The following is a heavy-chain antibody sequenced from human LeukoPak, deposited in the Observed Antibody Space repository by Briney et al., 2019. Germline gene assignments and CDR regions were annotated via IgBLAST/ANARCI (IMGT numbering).Heavy chain of an antibody. CDR1: GGSISSSSYY. Sequence: SETLSLTCTVSGGSISSSSYYWSWIRQPPGKGLEWIGYIYYSGSTNYNPSLKSRVTISVDTSKNQFSLKLSSVTAADTAVYYCASANWGFAFDIWGQGTMVTVSS. CDR3: ASANWGFAFDI. D-gene: IGHD7-27*01. J-gene: IGHJ3*02. CDR2: IYYSGST. V-gene: IGHV4-61*01.